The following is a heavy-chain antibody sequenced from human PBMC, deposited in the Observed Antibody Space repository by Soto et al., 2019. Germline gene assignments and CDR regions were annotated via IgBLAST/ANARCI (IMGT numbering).Heavy chain of an antibody. CDR3: ARDSRITMVRGVSYFDY. J-gene: IGHJ4*02. V-gene: IGHV3-21*01. Sequence: PGGSLRLSCAASGFTFSSYSMNWVRQAPGKGLEWVSSISSSSSYIYYADSVKGRFTISRDNAKNSLYLQMNSLRAEDTAVYYCARDSRITMVRGVSYFDYWGQGTLVTVSS. D-gene: IGHD3-10*01. CDR1: GFTFSSYS. CDR2: ISSSSSYI.